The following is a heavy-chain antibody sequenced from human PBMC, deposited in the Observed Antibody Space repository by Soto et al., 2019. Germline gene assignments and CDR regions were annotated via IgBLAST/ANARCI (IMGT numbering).Heavy chain of an antibody. CDR1: GYTFTSYG. D-gene: IGHD1-26*01. V-gene: IGHV1-18*01. CDR3: ARDRGSYALDY. CDR2: ISAYNGNT. J-gene: IGHJ4*02. Sequence: QVQLVQSGAEVKKPGASVKVSCKASGYTFTSYGIIWVRQAPGQGLEWMGWISAYNGNTHYAQKLQGRVTMTTDTSTSTAYRELRSLRSDDTAVYYCARDRGSYALDYWGKGTLVTVSS.